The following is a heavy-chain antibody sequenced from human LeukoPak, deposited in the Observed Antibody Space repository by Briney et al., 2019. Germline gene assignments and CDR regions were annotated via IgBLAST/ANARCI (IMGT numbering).Heavy chain of an antibody. V-gene: IGHV3-30*02. CDR3: AKGSFYCTSSTCPQYYYYMDV. Sequence: GGSLRLSCAASGFTFTRYGMHWVRQAPGKGLEWVAFVRYDGSEKYYADSVKGRFTISRDDSRTTVFLQMNSLTAEDTAVYYCAKGSFYCTSSTCPQYYYYMDVWGTRTTVIVSS. CDR2: VRYDGSEK. J-gene: IGHJ6*03. D-gene: IGHD2/OR15-2a*01. CDR1: GFTFTRYG.